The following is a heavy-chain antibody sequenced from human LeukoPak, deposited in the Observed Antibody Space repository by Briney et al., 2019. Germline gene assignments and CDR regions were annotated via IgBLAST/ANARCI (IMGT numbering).Heavy chain of an antibody. J-gene: IGHJ4*02. D-gene: IGHD5-24*01. CDR1: GFTFSSYG. CDR2: IWYDGSRK. V-gene: IGHV3-33*03. CDR3: AKARDSDNYWHY. Sequence: GGSLRLSCAASGFTFSSYGMHWVRQAPGKGLEWVALIWYDGSRKYYRDSVKDRFTISRVNSNNMLYLQMNSMRAEDTAVYYCAKARDSDNYWHYWGQGTLVTVS.